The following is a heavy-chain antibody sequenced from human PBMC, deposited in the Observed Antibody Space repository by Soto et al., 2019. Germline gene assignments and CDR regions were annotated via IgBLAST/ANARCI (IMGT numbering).Heavy chain of an antibody. Sequence: GGSLRLSCAVSGFICSSYDMSWVRQAPGKGLEWVSTILVGGSPHYEDSVKGRFTISRDTSKNTVYLQMNSLTAGDTAVYYCAKATATSGGAFEIYGQGAMVTVS. CDR2: ILVGGSP. CDR1: GFICSSYD. D-gene: IGHD1-1*01. CDR3: AKATATSGGAFEI. V-gene: IGHV3-23*01. J-gene: IGHJ3*02.